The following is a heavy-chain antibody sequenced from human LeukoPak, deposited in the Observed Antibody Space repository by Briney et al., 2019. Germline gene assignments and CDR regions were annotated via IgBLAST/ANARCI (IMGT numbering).Heavy chain of an antibody. Sequence: SETLSLTCTVSGGSISSYYWSWIRQPPGKGLEWIGYIYYSGSTNYNPSLKSRVTISVDTSKNQFSLKLSSVTAADTAIYYCARLMAVATNRFDPWGQGTLVTVSS. D-gene: IGHD5-12*01. CDR2: IYYSGST. V-gene: IGHV4-59*01. CDR1: GGSISSYY. J-gene: IGHJ5*02. CDR3: ARLMAVATNRFDP.